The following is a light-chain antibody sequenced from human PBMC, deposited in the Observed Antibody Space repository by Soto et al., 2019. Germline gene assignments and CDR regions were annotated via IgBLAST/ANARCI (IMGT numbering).Light chain of an antibody. V-gene: IGKV3D-20*01. J-gene: IGKJ2*01. CDR1: QTVSSSY. CDR3: QQYGSSPYP. Sequence: DIVLTQSPATLSLSPGERATLSCGASQTVSSSYLAWYQQKPGLAPRLLIYDASSRATGLPARLSGRGSGTDFTLTISRLEPEDFAVYYCQQYGSSPYPFGQGTKLEIK. CDR2: DAS.